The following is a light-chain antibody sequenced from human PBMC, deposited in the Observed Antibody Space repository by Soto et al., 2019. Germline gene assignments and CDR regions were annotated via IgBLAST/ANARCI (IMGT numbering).Light chain of an antibody. J-gene: IGLJ3*02. CDR1: GSTIGSNT. Sequence: QSVLTQPSSASGPPGQRVTISCSGSGSTIGSNTVDWYQQLPGTAPKLLIYSNDQRPLGVPDRFSVSRSGTSASLAISGLQPDDEGIYYCAVWGNNLNXXGVFGXGT. CDR2: SND. CDR3: AVWGNNLNXXGV. V-gene: IGLV1-44*01.